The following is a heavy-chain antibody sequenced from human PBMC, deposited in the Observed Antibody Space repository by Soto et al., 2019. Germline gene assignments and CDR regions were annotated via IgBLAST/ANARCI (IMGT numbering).Heavy chain of an antibody. CDR1: GGSISSYY. CDR3: ARDFGDTAMGAYYYYYGMDV. D-gene: IGHD5-18*01. J-gene: IGHJ6*02. Sequence: SETLSLTCTVSGGSISSYYWGWIRQPPGKGLEWIGSIYHSGSTYYNPSLKSRVTISVDTSKNQFSLKLSSVTAADTAVYYCARDFGDTAMGAYYYYYGMDVWGQGTTVTVS. V-gene: IGHV4-38-2*02. CDR2: IYHSGST.